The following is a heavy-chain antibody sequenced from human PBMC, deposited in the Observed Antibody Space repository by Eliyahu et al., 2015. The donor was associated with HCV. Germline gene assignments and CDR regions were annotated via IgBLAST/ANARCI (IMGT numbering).Heavy chain of an antibody. D-gene: IGHD3-3*01. V-gene: IGHV4-39*01. CDR3: ARHFQGYYTWFDP. Sequence: QLQLQESGPGLVKPSETLSLTCXVSGGSISSSSYYWGWIRQPPGKGLEWIGTIYYSGSTYYNPSLKSRVTISVDTSNNHFSLKLSSVTAADTAVYYCARHFQGYYTWFDPWGQGTLVTVSS. J-gene: IGHJ5*02. CDR2: IYYSGST. CDR1: GGSISSSSYY.